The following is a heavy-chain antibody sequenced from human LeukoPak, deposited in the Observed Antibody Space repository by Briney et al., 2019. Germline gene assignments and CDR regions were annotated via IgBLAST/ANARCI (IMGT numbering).Heavy chain of an antibody. D-gene: IGHD5-12*01. CDR2: IYYTGST. CDR1: GGSISSYY. V-gene: IGHV4-59*01. CDR3: ARVSDIVATYDY. J-gene: IGHJ4*02. Sequence: SETLSLTCTVSGGSISSYYWSWIPQPPGKGLEWIGYIYYTGSTNYNPSLKSRVTISVDTSKNQFSLKLSSVTAADTAVYYCARVSDIVATYDYWGQGTLVTVSS.